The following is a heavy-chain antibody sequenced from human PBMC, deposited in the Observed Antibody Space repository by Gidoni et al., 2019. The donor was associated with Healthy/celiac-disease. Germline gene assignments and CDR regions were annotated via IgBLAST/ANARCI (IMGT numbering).Heavy chain of an antibody. V-gene: IGHV3-30*01. CDR3: ARGGVHDSSGYYCDY. CDR2: ISYDGSNK. J-gene: IGHJ4*02. Sequence: QVQLVESGGGVVQPGRSLRLSCAASGFTFSSYAMPWVRQAPGKGLEWVAVISYDGSNKYYADSVKGRFTISRDNSKNTLYLQMNSLRAEDTAVYYCARGGVHDSSGYYCDYWGQGTLVTVSS. D-gene: IGHD3-22*01. CDR1: GFTFSSYA.